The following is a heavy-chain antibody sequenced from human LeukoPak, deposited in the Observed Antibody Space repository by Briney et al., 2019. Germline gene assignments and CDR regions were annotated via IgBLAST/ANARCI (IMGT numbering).Heavy chain of an antibody. Sequence: GGSLRLSCAASGFTFSSYSMNWVRQAPGKGLEWVSSISSSSSYIYYADSVKGRFTISRDNAKNSLYLQMNSLRAEDTAVYYCARGPHERIAARQNGSDPWGQEPLVTVSS. CDR3: ARGPHERIAARQNGSDP. J-gene: IGHJ5*02. V-gene: IGHV3-21*01. CDR2: ISSSSSYI. D-gene: IGHD6-6*01. CDR1: GFTFSSYS.